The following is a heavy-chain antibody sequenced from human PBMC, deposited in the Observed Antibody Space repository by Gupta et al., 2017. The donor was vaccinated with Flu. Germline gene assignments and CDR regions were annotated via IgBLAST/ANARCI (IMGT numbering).Heavy chain of an antibody. CDR3: ARVGHQGEYYYYGMDV. Sequence: EVQLVESGGGVVRPGGSLRLTCAASGFTFDDYGMSWVRQAPGKGLEWFSGINWNGGSTGYADSVKGRFTISRDNANNSLYLQMNSLRAEDTALYHCARVGHQGEYYYYGMDVWGQGTTVTVSS. D-gene: IGHD2-21*01. J-gene: IGHJ6*02. CDR2: INWNGGST. CDR1: GFTFDDYG. V-gene: IGHV3-20*01.